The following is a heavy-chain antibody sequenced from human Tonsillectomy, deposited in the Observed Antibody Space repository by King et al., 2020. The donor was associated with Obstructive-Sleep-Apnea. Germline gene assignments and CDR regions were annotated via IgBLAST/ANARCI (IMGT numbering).Heavy chain of an antibody. V-gene: IGHV3-30*18. Sequence: VQLVESGGGVVQPGRSLRLSCAASGFTFSSYGMHWVRQAPGKGLEWVAVISYDGSNKYYADSVKGRFTISRDNSKNTLYLQMNSLRAEDTAVYYCAKDLGYSGSYPADDYWGLGTLVTVSS. CDR1: GFTFSSYG. D-gene: IGHD1-26*01. J-gene: IGHJ4*02. CDR3: AKDLGYSGSYPADDY. CDR2: ISYDGSNK.